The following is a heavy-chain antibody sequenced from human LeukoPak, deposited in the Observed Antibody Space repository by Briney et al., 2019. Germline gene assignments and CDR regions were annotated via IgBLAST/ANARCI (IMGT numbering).Heavy chain of an antibody. J-gene: IGHJ4*02. V-gene: IGHV3-23*01. D-gene: IGHD3-10*01. CDR1: GFTFSSYG. CDR3: AKTLWPMVRGVIAPFDY. CDR2: IGGSGANT. Sequence: GGSLRLSCGASGFTFSSYGMSWVRKAPGKGLEWVSSIGGSGANTYYADSVKGRFTISRDNSKNTLYLQMNSLRAEDTAVYYCAKTLWPMVRGVIAPFDYWGQGTLVTVSS.